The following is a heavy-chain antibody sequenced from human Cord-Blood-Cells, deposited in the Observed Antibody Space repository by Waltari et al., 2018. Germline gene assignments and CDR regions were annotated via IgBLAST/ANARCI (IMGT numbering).Heavy chain of an antibody. D-gene: IGHD3-10*01. CDR3: ARVDPDYYYGSGSYFDY. CDR2: INHSEST. CDR1: GGSFSGYY. V-gene: IGHV4-34*01. Sequence: QVQLQQWGAGLLKPSETLSLTCAVYGGSFSGYYWSWIRQPPGQGLEWIGEINHSESTNYNPSLKSRVTISVDTSKNQFSLKLSSVTAADTAVYYCARVDPDYYYGSGSYFDYWGQGTLVTVSS. J-gene: IGHJ4*02.